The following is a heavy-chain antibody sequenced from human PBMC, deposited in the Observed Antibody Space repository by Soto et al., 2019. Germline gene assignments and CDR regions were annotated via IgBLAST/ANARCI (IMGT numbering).Heavy chain of an antibody. V-gene: IGHV4-34*01. CDR2: INHSGST. J-gene: IGHJ5*02. Sequence: QVQLQQWGAGLLKPSETLSLTCAVYGGSFSGYYWSWIRQPPGKGLEWIGEINHSGSTNYNPSLKSRVTISVDTSKNQFSLKLSSVTAADTAVYYCARGRARITMAPWGQGTLVTVSS. CDR1: GGSFSGYY. D-gene: IGHD3-10*01. CDR3: ARGRARITMAP.